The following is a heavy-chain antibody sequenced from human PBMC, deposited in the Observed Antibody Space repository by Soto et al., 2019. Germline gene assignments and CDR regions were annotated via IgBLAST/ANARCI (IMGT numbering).Heavy chain of an antibody. CDR2: ISGSGGST. CDR3: AKGRRQLWSDLDY. J-gene: IGHJ4*02. V-gene: IGHV3-23*01. CDR1: GFTFSRYA. Sequence: PGGSLRLSCAACGFTFSRYAMSWVRQAPGKGLEWVSAISGSGGSTYYADSVKGRFTISRDNSKNTLYLQMNSLRAEDTAIYYCAKGRRQLWSDLDYWGQGTLVTVSS. D-gene: IGHD5-18*01.